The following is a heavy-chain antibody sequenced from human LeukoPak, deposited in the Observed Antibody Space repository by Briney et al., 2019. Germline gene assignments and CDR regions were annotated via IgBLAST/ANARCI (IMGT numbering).Heavy chain of an antibody. CDR3: ARPRGGDSIGWYIDY. V-gene: IGHV5-51*01. Sequence: GESLKISCKGSGYSFTSYWIGWVRQMPGKGLEWMGIIYPGDSDTRYSPSFQGQVTISADRSISTAYLQWSSLKASDTAMYYCARPRGGDSIGWYIDYWGQGTLVTVSS. D-gene: IGHD6-13*01. CDR2: IYPGDSDT. J-gene: IGHJ4*02. CDR1: GYSFTSYW.